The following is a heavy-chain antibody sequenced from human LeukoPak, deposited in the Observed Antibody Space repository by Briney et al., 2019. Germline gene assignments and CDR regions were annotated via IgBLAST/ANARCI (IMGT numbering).Heavy chain of an antibody. Sequence: ASVKVSCKASGGTFSSYAISWVRQAPGQGLEWMGRIIPILGIANYAQKFQGRVTITADKSTSTAYMELSSLRSEDTAVYYCARGASIAVAGWVDYWGQGTLVTVSS. CDR2: IIPILGIA. V-gene: IGHV1-69*04. CDR3: ARGASIAVAGWVDY. CDR1: GGTFSSYA. D-gene: IGHD6-19*01. J-gene: IGHJ4*02.